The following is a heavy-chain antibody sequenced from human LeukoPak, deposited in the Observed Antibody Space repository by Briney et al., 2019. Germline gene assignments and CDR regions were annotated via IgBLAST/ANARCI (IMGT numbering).Heavy chain of an antibody. Sequence: GGSLRLSCAASGFTLSSYSMNWVRQAPGKGLERVSYINRSGGTIYYADSVKGRFTISRDNSKNTLYLQMNSLRAEDTAVYYCASPYYDSSGLFDYWGQGTLVTVSS. CDR3: ASPYYDSSGLFDY. V-gene: IGHV3-48*01. CDR1: GFTLSSYS. D-gene: IGHD3-22*01. J-gene: IGHJ4*02. CDR2: INRSGGTI.